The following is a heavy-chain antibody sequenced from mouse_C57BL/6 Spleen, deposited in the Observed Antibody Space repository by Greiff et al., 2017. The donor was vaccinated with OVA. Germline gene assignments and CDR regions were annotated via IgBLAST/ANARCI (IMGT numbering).Heavy chain of an antibody. V-gene: IGHV5-4*03. CDR1: GFTFSSYA. J-gene: IGHJ4*01. CDR2: ISDGGSYT. Sequence: EVKLMESGGGLVKPGGSLKLSCAASGFTFSSYAMSWVRQTPEKRLEWVATISDGGSYTYYPDNVKGRFTISRDNAKNNLYLQMSHLKSEDTAMYYCARGRRLGAMDYWGQGTSVTVSS. CDR3: ARGRRLGAMDY. D-gene: IGHD4-1*01.